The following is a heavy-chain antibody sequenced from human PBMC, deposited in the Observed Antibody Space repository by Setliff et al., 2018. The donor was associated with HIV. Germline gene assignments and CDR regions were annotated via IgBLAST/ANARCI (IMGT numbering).Heavy chain of an antibody. CDR1: GESLSDYY. CDR3: SRQKKSSSWSPNDY. V-gene: IGHV4-34*01. J-gene: IGHJ4*02. CDR2: INHNKSS. D-gene: IGHD2-2*01. Sequence: SETLSLTCAVYGESLSDYYWSWIRQPPGTGLEWMGEINHNKSSDYNPSLKSRFTMSVDTSKNQFSLQVKSVTAADTAEYYCSRQKKSSSWSPNDYWGQGTLVTVSS.